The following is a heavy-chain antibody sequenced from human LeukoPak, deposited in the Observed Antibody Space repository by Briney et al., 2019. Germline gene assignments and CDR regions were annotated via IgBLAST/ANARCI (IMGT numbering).Heavy chain of an antibody. CDR1: GGSISSSSYY. CDR3: ASTYYDFWSGYYNWFDP. V-gene: IGHV4-39*01. J-gene: IGHJ5*02. Sequence: PSETLSLTCTVSGGSISSSSYYWGWIRQPPGKGLEWIGSIYYSGSTYYNPSLKRRVTISVDTSKNQFSLKLGSVTAADTAVYYCASTYYDFWSGYYNWFDPWGQGTLVTVSS. CDR2: IYYSGST. D-gene: IGHD3-3*01.